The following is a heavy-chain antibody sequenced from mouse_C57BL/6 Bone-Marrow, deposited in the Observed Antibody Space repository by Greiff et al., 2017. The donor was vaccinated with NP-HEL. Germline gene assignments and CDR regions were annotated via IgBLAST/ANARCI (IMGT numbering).Heavy chain of an antibody. J-gene: IGHJ2*01. V-gene: IGHV14-4*01. CDR1: GFNIKDDY. CDR2: IDPENGDT. CDR3: TTGITTVVRFDY. D-gene: IGHD1-1*01. Sequence: VQLQQSGAELVRPGASVKLSCTASGFNIKDDYMHWVKQRPEQGLEWIGWIDPENGDTEYASKFQGKAPITADTSSNTAYLPLSSLTSEDTAVYYCTTGITTVVRFDYWGQGTTLTVSS.